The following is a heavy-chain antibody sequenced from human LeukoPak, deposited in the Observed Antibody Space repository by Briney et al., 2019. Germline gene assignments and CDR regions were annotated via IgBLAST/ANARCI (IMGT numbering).Heavy chain of an antibody. J-gene: IGHJ5*02. CDR1: GGSISSGDYY. Sequence: SETLSLTCTVSGGSISSGDYYWSWIRQPPGKGLEWVGYMYYSGSTYYNASLKSRVTISVDTSKNQFSLKLSSVTAADTAVYYCARPYYYDSRIDPWGQGTLVTVSS. CDR2: MYYSGST. CDR3: ARPYYYDSRIDP. D-gene: IGHD3-22*01. V-gene: IGHV4-30-4*01.